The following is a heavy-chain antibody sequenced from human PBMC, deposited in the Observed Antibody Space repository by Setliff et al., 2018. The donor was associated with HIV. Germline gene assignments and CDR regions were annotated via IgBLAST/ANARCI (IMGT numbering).Heavy chain of an antibody. CDR3: TRAEQQLPYYYYYYGMDV. CDR1: GGSFSGYY. D-gene: IGHD6-13*01. J-gene: IGHJ6*02. V-gene: IGHV4-34*01. Sequence: TLSLTCAVYGGSFSGYYWSWIRQPPGKGLEWIGEINHSGSTNYNPSLKNRVTISVDTSKNQFSLKLSSVTAADTAVYYCTRAEQQLPYYYYYYGMDVWGQGTTVTVSS. CDR2: INHSGST.